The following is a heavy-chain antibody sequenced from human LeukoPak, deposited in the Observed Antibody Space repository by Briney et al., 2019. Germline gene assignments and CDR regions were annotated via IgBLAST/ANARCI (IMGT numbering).Heavy chain of an antibody. CDR2: IYHSGST. CDR1: GYSISSGCY. D-gene: IGHD2-2*01. V-gene: IGHV4-38-2*01. J-gene: IGHJ4*02. CDR3: AGGLAYCSSTSCHDY. Sequence: SETLSLTCAVSGYSISSGCYWGWIRQPPGKGLEWIGSIYHSGSTYYNPSLKSRVTISVDTSKNQFSLKLSSVTAADTAVYYCAGGLAYCSSTSCHDYWGQGTLVTVSS.